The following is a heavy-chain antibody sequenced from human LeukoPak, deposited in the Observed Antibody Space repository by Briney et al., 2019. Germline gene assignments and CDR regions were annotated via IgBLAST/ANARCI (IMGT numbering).Heavy chain of an antibody. Sequence: ASVKVSCQASGYTLTGYYMHWVRQAPGQRLEWMGWINPNSGGSNYAQKFQGRVTKTMDTSISTAYMELSRLRSDDTAAYYCARAPSEVWTQYYWGQGTLVTVSS. V-gene: IGHV1-2*02. CDR3: ARAPSEVWTQYY. CDR2: INPNSGGS. CDR1: GYTLTGYY. J-gene: IGHJ4*02. D-gene: IGHD3/OR15-3a*01.